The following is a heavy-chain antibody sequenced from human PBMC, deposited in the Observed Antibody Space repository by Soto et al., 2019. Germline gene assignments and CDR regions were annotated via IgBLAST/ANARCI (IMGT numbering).Heavy chain of an antibody. V-gene: IGHV1-8*01. J-gene: IGHJ5*02. Sequence: ASVKVSCKASGYTFTNYDINWVRQATGQGLEWMGWMNPNTGKTGYAQKFQGRVTMTRDTSIDTAYMELTSLRAEDTAVYYCARSHSSSWPSPNWFDPWGQGTLVTVSS. CDR1: GYTFTNYD. CDR3: ARSHSSSWPSPNWFDP. CDR2: MNPNTGKT. D-gene: IGHD6-13*01.